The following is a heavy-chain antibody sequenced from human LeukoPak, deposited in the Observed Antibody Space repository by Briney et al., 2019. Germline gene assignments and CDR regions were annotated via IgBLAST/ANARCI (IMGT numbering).Heavy chain of an antibody. CDR3: ARDGYGDYTFDY. V-gene: IGHV3-21*01. CDR1: GFTFSSYS. Sequence: GGSLRLSCAASGFTFSSYSMNWVRQAPGKGLEWVSSISSSSSYIYYADSVKGRFTISRDNAKNSLYLQMNSLRAEDTAVYYCARDGYGDYTFDYWGRGTLVTVSS. D-gene: IGHD4-17*01. J-gene: IGHJ4*02. CDR2: ISSSSSYI.